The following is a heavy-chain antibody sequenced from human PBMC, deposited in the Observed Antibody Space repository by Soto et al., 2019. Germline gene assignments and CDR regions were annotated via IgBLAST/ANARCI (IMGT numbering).Heavy chain of an antibody. D-gene: IGHD4-17*01. CDR2: FYYSGST. V-gene: IGHV4-30-4*01. J-gene: IGHJ4*02. Sequence: QVQLQESGPGLVKPSQTLSLTCTVSGGSISSGDYYWSWIRQPPGKGLEWIGYFYYSGSTYYNPSVKSRVTISVDPANNLYSLKLSDVTAADTAVYYCARGFDYGGNPAGPLDPYYLDYLGQGTLVTVSA. CDR1: GGSISSGDYY. CDR3: ARGFDYGGNPAGPLDPYYLDY.